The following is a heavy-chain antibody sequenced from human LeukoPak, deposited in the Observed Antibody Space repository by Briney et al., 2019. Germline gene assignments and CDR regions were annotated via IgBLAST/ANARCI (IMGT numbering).Heavy chain of an antibody. J-gene: IGHJ4*02. CDR3: ARGGRVVLYYFDY. Sequence: GGSLRLSCAASGFTFSSYAMHWVRQAPGKGLEWVSVISYDGSNKYYADPVKGRFTISRDNSKNTLYLQMNSLRAEDTAVYYCARGGRVVLYYFDYWGQGTLVTVSS. CDR1: GFTFSSYA. CDR2: ISYDGSNK. V-gene: IGHV3-30-3*01. D-gene: IGHD2-15*01.